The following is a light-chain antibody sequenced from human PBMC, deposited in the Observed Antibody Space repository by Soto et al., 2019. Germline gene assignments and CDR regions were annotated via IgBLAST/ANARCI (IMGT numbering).Light chain of an antibody. J-gene: IGKJ5*01. V-gene: IGKV3-20*01. Sequence: EIVLTQSPATLSLSPGERATLSCRASQSVSSYLAWYQQKPGQAPRLLIYDASSRATGIPARFSGSGSGTDFTLTVTSLEPEDFAVYYCQLYGSSLSITFGQGTRLEIK. CDR1: QSVSSY. CDR3: QLYGSSLSIT. CDR2: DAS.